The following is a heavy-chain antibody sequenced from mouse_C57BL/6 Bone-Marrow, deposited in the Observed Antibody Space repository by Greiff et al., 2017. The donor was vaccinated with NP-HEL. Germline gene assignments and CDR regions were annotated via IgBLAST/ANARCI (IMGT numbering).Heavy chain of an antibody. J-gene: IGHJ2*01. CDR1: GYTFTDYY. Sequence: QVQLQQSGAELVRPGASVKLSCKASGYTFTDYYINWVKQRPGPGLEWIARIYPGSGNTYYNEKFKGKATLTAEKSSSTAYMQLSSLTSEDSAVYFCAISPHYDYDGYYFDYWGQGTTLTVSS. D-gene: IGHD2-4*01. V-gene: IGHV1-76*01. CDR3: AISPHYDYDGYYFDY. CDR2: IYPGSGNT.